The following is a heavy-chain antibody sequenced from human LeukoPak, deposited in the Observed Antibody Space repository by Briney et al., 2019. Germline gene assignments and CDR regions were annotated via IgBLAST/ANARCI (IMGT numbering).Heavy chain of an antibody. D-gene: IGHD4-17*01. CDR2: ISYDGANT. J-gene: IGHJ4*02. CDR1: GFTFNSYA. Sequence: GGSLRLSCTASGFTFNSYALHWVRQAPGKGLEWVALISYDGANTYYADSMKGRFTISRDNSKNTLYLQMSSLRAEDTAVYYCARVDYGDYGFDYWGQGTLVTVSS. V-gene: IGHV3-30-3*01. CDR3: ARVDYGDYGFDY.